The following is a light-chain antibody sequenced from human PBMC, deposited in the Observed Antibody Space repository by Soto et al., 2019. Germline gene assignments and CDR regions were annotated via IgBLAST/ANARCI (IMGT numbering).Light chain of an antibody. Sequence: EIVITQSPATLSVSPGEGATLSCKASQNVYNNLAWYQQRPGQPPRLLIYDASTRATGISARFSGSGYGTEFTLTISSLQSEDFAVHFCQQCRNWPRTFGGGTKVDIK. CDR3: QQCRNWPRT. CDR1: QNVYNN. J-gene: IGKJ4*01. CDR2: DAS. V-gene: IGKV3-15*01.